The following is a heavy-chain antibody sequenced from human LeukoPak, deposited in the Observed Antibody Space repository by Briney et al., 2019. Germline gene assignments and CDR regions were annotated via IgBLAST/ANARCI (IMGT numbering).Heavy chain of an antibody. CDR1: GFTFSSYG. CDR3: ARELYYYGSGTFDY. D-gene: IGHD3-10*01. V-gene: IGHV3-30*03. CDR2: ISYDGSNK. Sequence: GGSLRLSCAASGFTFSSYGMHWVRQAPGKGLEWVAVISYDGSNKYYADSVKGRFTISRDNSKNTLYLQMNSLRAEDTAVYYCARELYYYGSGTFDYWGQGTLVTVSS. J-gene: IGHJ4*02.